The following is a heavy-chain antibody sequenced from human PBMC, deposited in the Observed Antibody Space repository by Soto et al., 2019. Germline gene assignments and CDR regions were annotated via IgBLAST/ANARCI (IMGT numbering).Heavy chain of an antibody. J-gene: IGHJ6*02. CDR3: ARDLPLRGLPPAYYDGMDV. Sequence: QVQLVQSEAEVKKPGSSVKVSCKASGGTFSSYAISWVRQAPGQGLEWMGGIIPIFGAADYAQKFKGRVTITAVASTSTAYMDMRSLRSEDTAVYSCARDLPLRGLPPAYYDGMDVWGQGTTVTVSS. CDR2: IIPIFGAA. D-gene: IGHD4-17*01. CDR1: GGTFSSYA. V-gene: IGHV1-69*01.